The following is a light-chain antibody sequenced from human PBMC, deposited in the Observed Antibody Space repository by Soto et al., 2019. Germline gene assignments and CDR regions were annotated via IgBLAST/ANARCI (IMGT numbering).Light chain of an antibody. J-gene: IGKJ1*01. Sequence: DLQMTQSPSTLSASVGDRVTITCRASQSISSWLAWYQQKPGKAPKLLIYDASSLESGDPSRFSGSGSGTEFTLTISSLEPDDFASDYCQPYNSYSRTFGQGTKEEIK. CDR3: QPYNSYSRT. CDR1: QSISSW. V-gene: IGKV1-5*01. CDR2: DAS.